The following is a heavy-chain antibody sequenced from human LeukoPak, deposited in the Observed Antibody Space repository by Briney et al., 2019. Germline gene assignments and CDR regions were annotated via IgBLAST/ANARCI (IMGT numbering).Heavy chain of an antibody. CDR3: ARTTTAAGTIFDY. J-gene: IGHJ4*02. CDR1: GFTFSSYA. Sequence: GGSLRLSCAASGFTFSSYAMHWVRQAPGKGLEWVAVISYDGSNKYYADSVKGRFTISRDNSKNTLYLQMNSLRAEDTAVYYCARTTTAAGTIFDYWGQGTLVTVSS. D-gene: IGHD6-13*01. CDR2: ISYDGSNK. V-gene: IGHV3-30*14.